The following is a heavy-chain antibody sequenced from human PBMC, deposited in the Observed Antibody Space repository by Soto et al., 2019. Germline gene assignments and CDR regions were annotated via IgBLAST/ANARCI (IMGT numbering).Heavy chain of an antibody. J-gene: IGHJ4*02. CDR2: VKKDGSEI. D-gene: IGHD1-1*01. Sequence: PGGSLRLSCVASGFTFYSSWMAWVRQAPGKGLEWVADVKKDGSEINYADSVKGRFTISRDNSKNTLYLQMNSLRAEDTAVYYCANRNWLDYWGQGTLVTVSS. CDR3: ANRNWLDY. V-gene: IGHV3-7*03. CDR1: GFTFYSSW.